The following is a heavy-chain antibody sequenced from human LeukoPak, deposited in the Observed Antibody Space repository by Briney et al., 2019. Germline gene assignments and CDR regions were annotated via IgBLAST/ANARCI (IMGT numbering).Heavy chain of an antibody. CDR1: GYTYTTYG. Sequence: APVKVSCKASGYTYTTYGITWVRQAPGQGLEWMGWISAYNGNTNYAQKFQGRLTITTDTTTRTAYMELRSLRFDDTAVYYCARQAACSSIRCPIDYWGQGTLVTVSS. J-gene: IGHJ4*02. CDR2: ISAYNGNT. D-gene: IGHD2-2*01. CDR3: ARQAACSSIRCPIDY. V-gene: IGHV1-18*01.